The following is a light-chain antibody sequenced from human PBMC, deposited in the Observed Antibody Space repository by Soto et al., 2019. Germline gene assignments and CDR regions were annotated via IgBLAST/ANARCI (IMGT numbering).Light chain of an antibody. V-gene: IGLV3-1*01. CDR3: QAWDSSIVV. J-gene: IGLJ2*01. CDR1: KLGDQY. CDR2: QDS. Sequence: SYELTQPPSVSVSPGQTASITCSGDKLGDQYAGWYQQKPGQSPVLVIYQDSKRPSGIPERFSGSNSGNTATLTISGTQAMDEADYYCQAWDSSIVVFGGGTKLTVL.